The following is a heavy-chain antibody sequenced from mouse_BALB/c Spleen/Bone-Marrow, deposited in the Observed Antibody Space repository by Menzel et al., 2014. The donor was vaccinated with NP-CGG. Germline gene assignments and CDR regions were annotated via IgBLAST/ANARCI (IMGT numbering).Heavy chain of an antibody. J-gene: IGHJ2*01. D-gene: IGHD2-1*01. CDR3: ARENPYGNYFDY. V-gene: IGHV5-6-3*01. CDR2: INSDGGVT. Sequence: LVESGGGLVQPGGSLKLSCAASGFTFSSYGMSWVRQTPGKRLELVATINSDGGVTYYPDSVKGRFTISRDNAKNTLYLQMSSLKSEDTAMYYCARENPYGNYFDYWGQGTTPTVSS. CDR1: GFTFSSYG.